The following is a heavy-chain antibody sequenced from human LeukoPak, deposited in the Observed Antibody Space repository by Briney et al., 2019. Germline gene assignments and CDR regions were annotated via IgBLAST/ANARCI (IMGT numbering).Heavy chain of an antibody. CDR1: GFTFSSYS. V-gene: IGHV3-23*01. Sequence: QPGGSLRLSCVASGFTFSSYSLAWVRQTPGKGLAWVSIIAGNNSPTFYADSVEGRFTISRDNSKNMGYLQMNSLRVEDSGVYFRARGATRATRHFDVWGRGTLVTVSS. D-gene: IGHD2-2*01. CDR3: ARGATRATRHFDV. CDR2: IAGNNSPT. J-gene: IGHJ2*01.